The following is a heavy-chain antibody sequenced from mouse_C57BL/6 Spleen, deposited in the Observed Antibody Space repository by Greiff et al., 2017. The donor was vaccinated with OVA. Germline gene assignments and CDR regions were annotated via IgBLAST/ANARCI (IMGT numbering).Heavy chain of an antibody. CDR2: IYPGSGST. CDR3: ARYYGSSPYYAMDY. J-gene: IGHJ4*01. V-gene: IGHV1-55*01. D-gene: IGHD1-1*01. CDR1: GYTFTSYW. Sequence: VKLQQPGAELVKPGASVKMSCKASGYTFTSYWITWVKQRPGQGLEWIGDIYPGSGSTNYNEKFKSKATLTVDTSSSTAYMQLSSLTSEDSAVYYCARYYGSSPYYAMDYWGQGTSVTVSS.